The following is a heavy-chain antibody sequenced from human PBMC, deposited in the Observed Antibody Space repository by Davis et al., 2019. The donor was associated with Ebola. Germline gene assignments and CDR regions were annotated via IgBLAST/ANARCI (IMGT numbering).Heavy chain of an antibody. V-gene: IGHV3-9*03. CDR2: VNGDGRST. Sequence: SCAASGFTFADYAMHWVRQAPGKGLVWVSRVNGDGRSTNYADSVKGRFTISRDNAKNSLYLQMNSLRAEDMALYYCAKSGGRSLNKDGFDYWGQGTLVTVSS. D-gene: IGHD6-19*01. CDR1: GFTFADYA. CDR3: AKSGGRSLNKDGFDY. J-gene: IGHJ4*02.